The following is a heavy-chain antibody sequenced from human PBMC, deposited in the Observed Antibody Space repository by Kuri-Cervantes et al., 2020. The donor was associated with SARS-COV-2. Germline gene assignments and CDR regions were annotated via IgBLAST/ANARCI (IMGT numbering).Heavy chain of an antibody. CDR1: GFTFSSYW. V-gene: IGHV3-7*01. CDR3: GRVSDDTGHYRPFDY. CDR2: INQDGSEK. J-gene: IGHJ4*02. D-gene: IGHD3-9*01. Sequence: GGSLRLPCAASGFTFSSYWTTWVRQAPGKGLECVAKINQDGSEKDHVDSVKGRFTISRDNTKNSLFLRMNSLRAEDTAVYYCGRVSDDTGHYRPFDYWGQGTVVTVSS.